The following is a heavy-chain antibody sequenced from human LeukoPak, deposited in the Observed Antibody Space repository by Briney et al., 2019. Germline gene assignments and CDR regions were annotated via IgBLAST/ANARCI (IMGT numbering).Heavy chain of an antibody. V-gene: IGHV1-69*05. Sequence: SVTVSCKASGGTFSSYAISWVRQAPGQGLEWMGGIIPIFGTANYAQKFQGRVTITTDESTSTAYMELSSLRSEDTAVYYCAIHIAARSGLWAPVWFDPWGQGTLVTVSS. J-gene: IGHJ5*02. CDR1: GGTFSSYA. CDR2: IIPIFGTA. D-gene: IGHD6-6*01. CDR3: AIHIAARSGLWAPVWFDP.